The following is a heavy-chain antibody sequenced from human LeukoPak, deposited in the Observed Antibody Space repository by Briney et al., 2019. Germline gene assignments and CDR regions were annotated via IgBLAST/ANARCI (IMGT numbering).Heavy chain of an antibody. V-gene: IGHV3-23*01. CDR2: MSGSGGST. D-gene: IGHD3-10*01. Sequence: GGSLRLSCAASEFTFSSYAMNWVRQAPGKGLEWVSAMSGSGGSTYYADSVKGRFTISRDNSKNTLYLQMNSLRAEDTAVYYCAREGWFGELLNAFDIWGQGTMVTVSS. CDR3: AREGWFGELLNAFDI. J-gene: IGHJ3*02. CDR1: EFTFSSYA.